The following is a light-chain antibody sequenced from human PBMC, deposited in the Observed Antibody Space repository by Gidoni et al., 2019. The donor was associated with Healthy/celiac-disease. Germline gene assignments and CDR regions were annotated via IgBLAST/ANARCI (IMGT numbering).Light chain of an antibody. Sequence: QSVLTQPPSVSGAPGQRVTISCTGSSSNIGAGSDVHWYQQLPGTAPKLLMYGNNNRPSGVPDRFSGSKSGTSASLAITGLQAEDEADYYCQSYDSSLSGAVFGGGTQLTVL. CDR1: SSNIGAGSD. V-gene: IGLV1-40*01. CDR2: GNN. CDR3: QSYDSSLSGAV. J-gene: IGLJ7*01.